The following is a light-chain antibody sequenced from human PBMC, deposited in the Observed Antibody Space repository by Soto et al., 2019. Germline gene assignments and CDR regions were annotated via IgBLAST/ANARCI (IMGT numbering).Light chain of an antibody. CDR2: AAS. CDR3: QQSHNTWS. J-gene: IGKJ1*01. CDR1: QRISTY. Sequence: DIQMTQSPSSLSASVVDRVTITCLASQRISTYLNWYQQKPGKAPQPLIYAASSLQSGVPSRFSGSGSGTDFILTISNLQPEDFATYYCQQSHNTWSFGQGTKVDIK. V-gene: IGKV1-39*01.